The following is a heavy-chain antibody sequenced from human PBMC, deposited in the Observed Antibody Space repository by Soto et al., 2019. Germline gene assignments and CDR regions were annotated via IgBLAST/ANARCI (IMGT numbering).Heavy chain of an antibody. D-gene: IGHD3-3*01. J-gene: IGHJ3*01. Sequence: GGSLRLSCAASGFVVTDYYMSWVRQAPGKGLAWVAVFLIGGDTHYGESVKGRFTISRDNSKNTLYLQMNSLRAEDTAVYYCAREPLWSGPLPLDAFDLWGQGTMVTVSS. V-gene: IGHV3-53*01. CDR3: AREPLWSGPLPLDAFDL. CDR1: GFVVTDYY. CDR2: FLIGGDT.